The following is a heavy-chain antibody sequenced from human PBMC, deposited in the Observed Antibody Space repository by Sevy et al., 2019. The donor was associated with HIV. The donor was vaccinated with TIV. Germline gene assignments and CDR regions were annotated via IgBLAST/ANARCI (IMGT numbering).Heavy chain of an antibody. CDR1: GFIFNSYA. V-gene: IGHV3-23*01. CDR3: RGVGTTTNFDY. Sequence: GESLKISCAASGFIFNSYAMSWVRQAPGKGLEWVSGISGSGGSIYYADSVKGRFTISRDNSKNTLYLQMNSLRAEDTAVYYCRGVGTTTNFDYWGQGTLVTVSS. CDR2: ISGSGGSI. J-gene: IGHJ4*02. D-gene: IGHD1-26*01.